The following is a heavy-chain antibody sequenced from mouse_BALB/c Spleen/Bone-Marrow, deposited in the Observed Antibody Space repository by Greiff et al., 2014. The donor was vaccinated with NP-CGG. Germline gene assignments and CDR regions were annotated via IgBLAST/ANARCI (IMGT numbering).Heavy chain of an antibody. CDR1: GYTFTSYV. CDR2: INPYNDGT. Sequence: VQLKESGPELVKPGASVKMSCKASGYTFTSYVMHWVKQKPGQGLEWIGYINPYNDGTKYNEKFKGKATPTSDKSSSTAYMELSSLTSEDSAVYYCARREDGYGTFYWYFDVWGAGTTVTVSS. V-gene: IGHV1-14*01. CDR3: ARREDGYGTFYWYFDV. D-gene: IGHD2-2*01. J-gene: IGHJ1*01.